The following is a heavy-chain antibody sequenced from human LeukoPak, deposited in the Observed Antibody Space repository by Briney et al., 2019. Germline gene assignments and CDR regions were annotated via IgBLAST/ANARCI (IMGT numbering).Heavy chain of an antibody. D-gene: IGHD3-3*01. Sequence: PSETLSLTCTVSGYSISSGYYWGWIRQPPGKGLEWIGSIYHSGSTYYNPSLKSRVTISVDTSKNQFSLKLSSVTAADTAVYYCASYDGYYFDYWSQGTLVTVSS. CDR2: IYHSGST. V-gene: IGHV4-38-2*02. CDR1: GYSISSGYY. CDR3: ASYDGYYFDY. J-gene: IGHJ4*02.